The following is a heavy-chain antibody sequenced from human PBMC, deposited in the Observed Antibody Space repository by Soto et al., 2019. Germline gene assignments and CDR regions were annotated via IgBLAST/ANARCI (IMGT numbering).Heavy chain of an antibody. CDR3: AKAGYSSGWSAFDY. CDR2: ISYDGSNK. CDR1: GFTFSSYG. D-gene: IGHD6-19*01. Sequence: QVQLVESGGGVVQPGRSLRLSCAASGFTFSSYGMHWVRQAPGKGLEWVAVISYDGSNKYYADSVKGRFTISRDNSKNTLYLQINSLRAEDTAVYYCAKAGYSSGWSAFDYWGQGTLVTVSS. V-gene: IGHV3-30*18. J-gene: IGHJ4*02.